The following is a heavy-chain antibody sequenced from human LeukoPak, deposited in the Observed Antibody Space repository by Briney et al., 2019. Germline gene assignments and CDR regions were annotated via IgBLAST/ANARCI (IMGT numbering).Heavy chain of an antibody. J-gene: IGHJ4*02. D-gene: IGHD6-13*01. CDR1: GGTFSSYA. Sequence: ASVKVSGTASGGTFSSYAISWVRQAPGQGLEWMGRIIPLLGIANYAQKFQGRVTITADKSTSTAYMELSSLRSEDTAVYYCARDVTVGYSSNWLPYYFDYWGQGTLVTVSS. CDR3: ARDVTVGYSSNWLPYYFDY. CDR2: IIPLLGIA. V-gene: IGHV1-69*04.